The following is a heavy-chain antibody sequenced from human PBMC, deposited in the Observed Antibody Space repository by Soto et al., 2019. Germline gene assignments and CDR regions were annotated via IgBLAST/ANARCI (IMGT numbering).Heavy chain of an antibody. CDR1: GFTFRSYG. V-gene: IGHV3-33*01. Sequence: SLRLSCAASGFTFRSYGMYWVRQAPGMGLEWVAAIWYDGSNKYYADSVKGRFTISRDNSKNTLYLQMNSLRAEDTGVYYCARDRSYCTNFICEKIRAYYFDYCGQGTLVTVSA. CDR2: IWYDGSNK. J-gene: IGHJ4*02. CDR3: ARDRSYCTNFICEKIRAYYFDY. D-gene: IGHD2-8*01.